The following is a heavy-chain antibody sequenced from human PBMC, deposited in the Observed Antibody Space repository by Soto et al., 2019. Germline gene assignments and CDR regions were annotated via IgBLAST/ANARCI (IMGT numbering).Heavy chain of an antibody. D-gene: IGHD2-21*02. CDR2: ISSSSNTI. V-gene: IGHV3-48*01. J-gene: IGHJ4*02. Sequence: EVQLVESGGGLVQPGGSLRLSCAASGLIFSNYNMHWVRQAPGKGLEWVSYISSSSNTIYYADSVKGRFTISRDNAKNSLYLQMNSLRAEDTAVYYCARPSCGGDCYSPVYWGQGTLVTVSS. CDR1: GLIFSNYN. CDR3: ARPSCGGDCYSPVY.